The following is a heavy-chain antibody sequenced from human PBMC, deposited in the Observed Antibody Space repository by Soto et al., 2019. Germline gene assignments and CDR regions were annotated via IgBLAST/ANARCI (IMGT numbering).Heavy chain of an antibody. CDR2: TYYSGST. D-gene: IGHD4-17*01. J-gene: IGHJ4*02. CDR3: ARSSQATVNIFYF. CDR1: GGSISRGGYY. V-gene: IGHV4-31*03. Sequence: SQNLSLTGTVSGGSISRGGYYWSWIRQHPEKELEWIGYTYYSGSTYYNHSLMSRVSISADTSKNQFSLKLSSVTAASPAVYYCARSSQATVNIFYFWAQGTLVSVAA.